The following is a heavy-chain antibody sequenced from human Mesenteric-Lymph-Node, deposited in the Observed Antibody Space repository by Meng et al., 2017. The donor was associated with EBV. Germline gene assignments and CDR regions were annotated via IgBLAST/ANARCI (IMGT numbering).Heavy chain of an antibody. V-gene: IGHV4-4*02. CDR1: EGGISSSHW. Sequence: PLRGPGLGREEPGKAMSLTCADSEGGISSSHWGGGVRHPPVDRPEWIGEIHQSGSTNINPSLRSLVTMSINKTKNQFSLKLRSVTAADTAVYYCARELWFRDFLRWFDTWGQGTLVTVSS. J-gene: IGHJ5*02. CDR2: IHQSGST. CDR3: ARELWFRDFLRWFDT. D-gene: IGHD3-10*01.